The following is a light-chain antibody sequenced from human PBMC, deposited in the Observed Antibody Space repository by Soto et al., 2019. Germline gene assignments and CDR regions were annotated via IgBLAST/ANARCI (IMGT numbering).Light chain of an antibody. CDR2: EVT. CDR3: SSYTSSGTLYV. Sequence: QSVLPQRASVSGSPGQSITLSCTGTNSDIGGSKYVSWYQQHPGKAPKLMIYEVTYRPSGVSDRFSGSKSGNTASLTVSGLQAEDEADYYCSSYTSSGTLYVFGTGTKVTVL. V-gene: IGLV2-14*01. J-gene: IGLJ1*01. CDR1: NSDIGGSKY.